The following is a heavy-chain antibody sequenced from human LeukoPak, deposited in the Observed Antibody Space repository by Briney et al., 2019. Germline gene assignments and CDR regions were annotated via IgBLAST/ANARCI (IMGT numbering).Heavy chain of an antibody. Sequence: SETLSLTCAVYGGSFSGYYWSWIRQPAGKGLEWIGRTYTSGSTNYNPSLKSRVTMSVDTSKNQFSLKLSSVTAADTAVYYCVREGRLGYYGSGSSERNFDYWGQGTLVTVSS. CDR2: TYTSGST. J-gene: IGHJ4*02. D-gene: IGHD3-10*01. V-gene: IGHV4-4*07. CDR3: VREGRLGYYGSGSSERNFDY. CDR1: GGSFSGYY.